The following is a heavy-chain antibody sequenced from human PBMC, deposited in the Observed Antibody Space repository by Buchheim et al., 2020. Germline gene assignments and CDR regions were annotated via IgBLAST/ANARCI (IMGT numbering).Heavy chain of an antibody. CDR2: IYPGDSDT. CDR1: GYSFTSYW. Sequence: EVQLVQSGAEVKKPGESLKISCKGSGYSFTSYWIGWVRQMPGKGLEWMGIIYPGDSDTRYSPSFQGQVTISADKSLSTAYLQWSSLKASDTAMYYCARTVPITMVQGVITYYFDYWGQGTL. CDR3: ARTVPITMVQGVITYYFDY. J-gene: IGHJ4*02. V-gene: IGHV5-51*01. D-gene: IGHD3-10*01.